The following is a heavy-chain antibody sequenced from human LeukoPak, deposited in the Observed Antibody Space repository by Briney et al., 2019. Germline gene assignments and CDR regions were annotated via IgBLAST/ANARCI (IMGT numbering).Heavy chain of an antibody. J-gene: IGHJ5*02. CDR1: GYTFTSHY. D-gene: IGHD2-2*01. CDR3: ARDISSTSFHWFDP. V-gene: IGHV1-2*02. CDR2: MNPDSGNT. Sequence: GASVKVSCKASGYTFTSHYMHWVRQAPGQGLEWMGWMNPDSGNTGYAQKFQGRVTMTRDTSISTAYMELSRLRSDDTAVYYCARDISSTSFHWFDPWGQGTLVTVSS.